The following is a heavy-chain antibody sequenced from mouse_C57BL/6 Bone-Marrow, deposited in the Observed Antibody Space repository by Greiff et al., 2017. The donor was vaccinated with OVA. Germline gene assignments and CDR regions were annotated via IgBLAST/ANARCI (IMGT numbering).Heavy chain of an antibody. CDR3: ARESGYFDY. CDR2: ISYDGSN. Sequence: EVKLQESGPGLVKPSQSLSLTCSVTGYSITSGYYWNWIRQFPGNKLEWMGYISYDGSNNYNPSLKNRISITRDTSKNQFFLKLNSVTTEDTATYYCARESGYFDYWGQGTTLTVSS. V-gene: IGHV3-6*01. CDR1: GYSITSGYY. J-gene: IGHJ2*01.